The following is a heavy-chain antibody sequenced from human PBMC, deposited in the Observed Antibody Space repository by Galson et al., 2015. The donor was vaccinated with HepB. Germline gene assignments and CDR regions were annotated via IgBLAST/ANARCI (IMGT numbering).Heavy chain of an antibody. CDR1: GASIRALDW. V-gene: IGHV4/OR15-8*01. CDR3: ARDWIRDGASYYFDY. D-gene: IGHD5-24*01. CDR2: IYHSGDA. Sequence: ETLSLTCAVSGASIRALDWWSWVRQSPGKRLEWIGQIYHSGDANYNPSFKSRVTMSVDTSKNQFSLKLTSVTAADTATYYCARDWIRDGASYYFDYWGQGTLVTVSS. J-gene: IGHJ4*02.